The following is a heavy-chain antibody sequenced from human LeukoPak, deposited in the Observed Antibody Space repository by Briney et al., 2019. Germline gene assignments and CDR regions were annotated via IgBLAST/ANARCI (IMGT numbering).Heavy chain of an antibody. V-gene: IGHV4-59*01. J-gene: IGHJ5*02. Sequence: SGTLSLTCTVSGGSISSDYWSWVRQPPGEGLGWVGYIYYSGSTNYNPSLKSRVTISVDTSKNQFSLKLSSVTAADTAVYYCARGGWFWKWFDTGGQGPLAPV. D-gene: IGHD3-3*01. CDR2: IYYSGST. CDR3: ARGGWFWKWFDT. CDR1: GGSISSDY.